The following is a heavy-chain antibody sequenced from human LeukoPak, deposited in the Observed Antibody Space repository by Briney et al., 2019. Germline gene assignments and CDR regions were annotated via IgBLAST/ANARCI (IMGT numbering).Heavy chain of an antibody. V-gene: IGHV4-61*08. D-gene: IGHD3-9*01. Sequence: SGPALVKPTQTLTLTCTFSGFSLSTSGMCVSWIRQPPGKGLEWIGYIYYSGSTNYNPSLKSRVTISVDMSKNQFSLKLSSVTAADTAVYYCARAYYDILTGHTRGAFDIWGQGTMVTVSS. CDR1: GFSLSTSGMC. CDR3: ARAYYDILTGHTRGAFDI. J-gene: IGHJ3*02. CDR2: IYYSGST.